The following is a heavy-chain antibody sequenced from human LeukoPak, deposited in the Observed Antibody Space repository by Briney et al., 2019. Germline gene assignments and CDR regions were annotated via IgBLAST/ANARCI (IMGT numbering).Heavy chain of an antibody. CDR2: IYHSGST. CDR1: GGSISSSNW. CDR3: AREHRRSSSWYGVDY. Sequence: SGTLSLTCAVSGGSISSSNWWSWVRQPPGKGLEWIGEIYHSGSTNYNPSLKSRVTISVDKSKNQFYLKLSSVTAADTAVYYCAREHRRSSSWYGVDYWGQGTLVTVSS. J-gene: IGHJ4*02. D-gene: IGHD6-13*01. V-gene: IGHV4-4*02.